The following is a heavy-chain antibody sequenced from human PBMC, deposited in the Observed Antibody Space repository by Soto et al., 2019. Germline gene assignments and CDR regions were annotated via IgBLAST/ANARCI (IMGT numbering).Heavy chain of an antibody. V-gene: IGHV1-18*04. D-gene: IGHD2-2*01. CDR3: ARDLKYFRVLGNWFDS. Sequence: ASVKVSCKASGYTFAHYGISWVRQAPGQGLEWMGWISGNNGATNYAPKMQGRVTMTIDTSTDTAYMDLRSLTSDDTAVYFRARDLKYFRVLGNWFDSWGQRTLVTVSS. CDR2: ISGNNGAT. J-gene: IGHJ5*01. CDR1: GYTFAHYG.